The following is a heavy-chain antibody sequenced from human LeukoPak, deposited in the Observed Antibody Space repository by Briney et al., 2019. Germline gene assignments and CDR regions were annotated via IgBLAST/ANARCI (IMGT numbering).Heavy chain of an antibody. CDR3: ARDGDYGDYRRFDP. V-gene: IGHV1-69*04. CDR1: GGTFSSYA. CDR2: IIPILGIA. Sequence: GASVKVSCKASGGTFSSYAISWVRQAPGQGLEWMGRIIPILGIANYAQKFQGRVTITADKSTSTAYMELSSLRSEDTAVYCCARDGDYGDYRRFDPWGQGTLVTVSS. J-gene: IGHJ5*02. D-gene: IGHD4-17*01.